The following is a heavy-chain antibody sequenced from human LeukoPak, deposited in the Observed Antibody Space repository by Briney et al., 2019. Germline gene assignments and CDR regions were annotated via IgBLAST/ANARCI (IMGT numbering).Heavy chain of an antibody. D-gene: IGHD6-19*01. CDR2: ISWNSGSI. Sequence: AGGSLRLSCAASGFTFDDYAMHWVRQAPGKGLEWVSGISWNSGSIGYADSVKGRFTISRDNAKNSLYLQMNSLRAEDTALYYCAKDVGPDPRIAVAGTHWYFDLWGRGTLVTVSS. CDR1: GFTFDDYA. V-gene: IGHV3-9*01. CDR3: AKDVGPDPRIAVAGTHWYFDL. J-gene: IGHJ2*01.